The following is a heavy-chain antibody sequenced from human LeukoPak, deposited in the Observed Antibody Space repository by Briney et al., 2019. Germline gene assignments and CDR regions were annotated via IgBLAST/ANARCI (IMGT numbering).Heavy chain of an antibody. J-gene: IGHJ6*03. V-gene: IGHV7-4-1*02. Sequence: ASVTVSCKASGYTFTSYAMNWVRQAPGQGLEWMGWINTNTGNPTYAQGFTGRFVFSLDTSVSTAYLQISSLKAEDTAVYYCARGGRAANYYYMDVWGKGTTVTVSS. CDR2: INTNTGNP. CDR1: GYTFTSYA. D-gene: IGHD2-15*01. CDR3: ARGGRAANYYYMDV.